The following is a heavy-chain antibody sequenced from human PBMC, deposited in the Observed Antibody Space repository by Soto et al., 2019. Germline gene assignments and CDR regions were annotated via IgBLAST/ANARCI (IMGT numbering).Heavy chain of an antibody. CDR2: MNPNSGNK. CDR1: GYTFTSYD. CDR3: AIWPETFIVVVPAAQFLMDV. D-gene: IGHD2-2*01. J-gene: IGHJ6*03. V-gene: IGHV1-8*01. Sequence: GASVKVSCKASGYTFTSYDINWVRQATGQGLEWMGWMNPNSGNKGYAQKFQGRVTMTRNTSISTAYMELRSLRSEDTAVYYCAIWPETFIVVVPAAQFLMDVWGKGTTVTVSS.